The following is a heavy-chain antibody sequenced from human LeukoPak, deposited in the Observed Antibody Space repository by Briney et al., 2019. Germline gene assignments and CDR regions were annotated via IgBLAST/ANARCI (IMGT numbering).Heavy chain of an antibody. CDR3: ARHIGGGIEDMDV. D-gene: IGHD3-16*02. V-gene: IGHV4-59*08. Sequence: SETLSLTCTVSGGSIGTYYWSWIRQSPGKGLEWIGYIYVTGTRYNPYLQSRVTISVDRSRNQFSLKISSVTAADTAVYYCARHIGGGIEDMDVWGKGTKVIVSS. CDR1: GGSIGTYY. J-gene: IGHJ6*03. CDR2: IYVTGT.